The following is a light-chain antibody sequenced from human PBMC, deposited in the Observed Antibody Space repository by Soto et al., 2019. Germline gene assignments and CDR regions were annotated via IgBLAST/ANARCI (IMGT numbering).Light chain of an antibody. J-gene: IGKJ4*01. CDR1: QSVSSNY. CDR3: QQRSNWPLT. CDR2: DAS. V-gene: IGKV3D-20*02. Sequence: EIVLTQSPGTLSLSPGERATLSCRASQSVSSNYLAWYQQKPGQAPRLLIYDASNRVTGIPARFSGSGSGTDFTLTISSLEPEDFAVYYCQQRSNWPLTFGGGTRVEIK.